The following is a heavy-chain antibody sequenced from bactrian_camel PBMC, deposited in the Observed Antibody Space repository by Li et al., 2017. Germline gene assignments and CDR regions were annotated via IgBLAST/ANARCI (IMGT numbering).Heavy chain of an antibody. D-gene: IGHD1*01. V-gene: IGHV3S1*01. CDR1: GFTFTNYW. CDR2: SSSGALSL. CDR3: TKDSTDAGWASTY. Sequence: HVQLVESGGGLVQPGGSLRLSCAASGFTFTNYWMHWVRQGPGKGLEWVSSSSSGALSLVYADSVKGRFTISRDNAKNTLYLHLNSLKTEDTAMYYCTKDSTDAGWASTYWGQGTQVTVS. J-gene: IGHJ4*01.